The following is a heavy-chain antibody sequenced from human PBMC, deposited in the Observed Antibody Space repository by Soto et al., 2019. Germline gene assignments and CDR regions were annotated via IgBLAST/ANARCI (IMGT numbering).Heavy chain of an antibody. Sequence: PSETLSLTYTVSGGSISSYYWSWIRQPPGKGLEWIGYIYYRGSTNYNPSLKSRVTISVATSKNQFSLKLSSVTAADTAVYYCARDGSSYYDSSGFSWFDPWGQGTLVTVS. D-gene: IGHD3-22*01. CDR3: ARDGSSYYDSSGFSWFDP. V-gene: IGHV4-59*01. CDR1: GGSISSYY. J-gene: IGHJ5*02. CDR2: IYYRGST.